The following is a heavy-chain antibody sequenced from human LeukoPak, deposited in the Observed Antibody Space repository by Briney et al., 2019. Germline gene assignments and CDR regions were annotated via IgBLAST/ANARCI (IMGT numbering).Heavy chain of an antibody. D-gene: IGHD3-10*01. CDR3: ARDKGSSEPLFDC. CDR2: ISYDGSNK. Sequence: PGGSLRLSCAASGFTFSSYGMHWVRQAPGKGLEWVAVISYDGSNKYYADSVKGRFTISRDNSKNTLYLQMNSLRAEDTAVYYCARDKGSSEPLFDCWGQGTLVTVSS. CDR1: GFTFSSYG. V-gene: IGHV3-30*03. J-gene: IGHJ4*02.